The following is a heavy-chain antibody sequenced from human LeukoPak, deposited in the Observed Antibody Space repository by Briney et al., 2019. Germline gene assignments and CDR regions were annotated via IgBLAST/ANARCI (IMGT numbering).Heavy chain of an antibody. D-gene: IGHD4-23*01. Sequence: PSETLSLTCTVSGGSISSSSYFWGWIRQPPGKGLEWIGSIHYSGSTYYNPSLKSRVSISEDTPKDQFSLKLSSVTPADTAVYYCARKGTGGFPFDYWGQGTLVTVSS. V-gene: IGHV4-39*01. J-gene: IGHJ4*02. CDR1: GGSISSSSYF. CDR2: IHYSGST. CDR3: ARKGTGGFPFDY.